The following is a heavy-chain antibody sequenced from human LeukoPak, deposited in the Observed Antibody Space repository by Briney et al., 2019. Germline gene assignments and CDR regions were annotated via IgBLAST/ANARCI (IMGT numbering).Heavy chain of an antibody. CDR2: IYHSGST. Sequence: PSETLSLTCAVSGYSISSGYYWGWIRQPPGKGLEWIGSIYHSGSTYYNPSLKSRVTVSVDTSKNQFSLKLSSVTAADTAVYYCARQHFGGSYVTFMRVVGPSDYWGQGTLVTVSS. V-gene: IGHV4-38-2*01. CDR3: ARQHFGGSYVTFMRVVGPSDY. J-gene: IGHJ4*02. D-gene: IGHD1-26*01. CDR1: GYSISSGYY.